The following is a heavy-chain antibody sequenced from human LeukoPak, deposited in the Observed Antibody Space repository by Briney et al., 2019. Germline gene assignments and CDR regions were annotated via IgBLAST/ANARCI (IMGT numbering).Heavy chain of an antibody. CDR1: GFTFSSYS. CDR3: ARDRPYYYDSSGYQYGMDV. CDR2: ISSSSTI. D-gene: IGHD3-22*01. V-gene: IGHV3-48*01. Sequence: GGSLRLSCAASGFTFSSYSMNWVRQAPGKGLEWVSYISSSSTIYYADSVKGRFTISRDNAKNSLYLQMNSLRAEDTAVYYCARDRPYYYDSSGYQYGMDVWGQGTTVTVSS. J-gene: IGHJ6*02.